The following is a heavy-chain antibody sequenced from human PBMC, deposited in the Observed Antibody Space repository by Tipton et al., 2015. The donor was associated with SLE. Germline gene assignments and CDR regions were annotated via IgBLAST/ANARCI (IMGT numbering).Heavy chain of an antibody. Sequence: SLRLSCETSGFTFDQYAMHWVRQAPGMGLEWVSGISWHSGTIVYADSVRGRFTISRDNAKNSLYLQMNSLKTEDTALYFCAKDLGQATAVSYFFAMDVWGQGTTVTVSS. D-gene: IGHD6-13*01. CDR1: GFTFDQYA. V-gene: IGHV3-9*01. CDR2: ISWHSGTI. CDR3: AKDLGQATAVSYFFAMDV. J-gene: IGHJ6*02.